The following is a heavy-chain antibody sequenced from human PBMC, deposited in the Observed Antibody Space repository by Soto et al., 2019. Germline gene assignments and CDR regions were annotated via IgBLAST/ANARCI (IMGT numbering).Heavy chain of an antibody. CDR2: IIPIFGTA. CDR3: AREKVAPYWFDP. Sequence: AASVKVSCKASGGTFSSYAISWVRQAPGQGLEWMGGIIPIFGTANYAQKFQGRVTITADKSTSTAYMELSSLRSEDTAVYYCAREKVAPYWFDPWGQGTLVTVSS. D-gene: IGHD2-15*01. J-gene: IGHJ5*02. V-gene: IGHV1-69*06. CDR1: GGTFSSYA.